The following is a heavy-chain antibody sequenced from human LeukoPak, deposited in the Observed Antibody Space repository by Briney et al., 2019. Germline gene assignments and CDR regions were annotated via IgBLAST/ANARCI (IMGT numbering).Heavy chain of an antibody. CDR1: GGSISSGGYY. CDR2: IYHSGST. J-gene: IGHJ2*01. V-gene: IGHV4-30-2*01. D-gene: IGHD7-27*01. Sequence: PSETLSLTCTVSGGSISSGGYYWSWIRQPPGKGLEWIGYIYHSGSTYYNPSLKSRVTISVDTSKNHFSLKLSSVTAADTAVYYCARRGPSGDWYFDLWGRGTLVTVSS. CDR3: ARRGPSGDWYFDL.